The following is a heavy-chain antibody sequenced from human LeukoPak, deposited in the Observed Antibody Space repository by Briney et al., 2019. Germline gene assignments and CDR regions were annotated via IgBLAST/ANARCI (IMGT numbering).Heavy chain of an antibody. J-gene: IGHJ3*02. V-gene: IGHV5-51*01. CDR3: ARLSEYLGAFDI. Sequence: GESLKISCKASGYSFTSYWVGWVRQMPGKGLEWMGIIFPGDSTTRYSPSFQGQVTISADKSISTAYLQWSSLKASDTAMYYCARLSEYLGAFDIWGQGTMVTVSS. D-gene: IGHD2/OR15-2a*01. CDR1: GYSFTSYW. CDR2: IFPGDSTT.